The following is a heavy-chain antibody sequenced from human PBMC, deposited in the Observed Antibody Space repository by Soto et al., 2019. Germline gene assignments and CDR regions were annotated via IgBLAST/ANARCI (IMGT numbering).Heavy chain of an antibody. D-gene: IGHD1-26*01. CDR1: GVSISSYY. J-gene: IGHJ5*02. CDR3: ATQEVGGSYVYTFDP. Sequence: SETLSLTCTVSGVSISSYYWSWIRQPPGKGLEWIGYIYYSGSTNYNPSLKSRVTISVDTSKNQFSLKLSSVTAADTAVYYCATQEVGGSYVYTFDPWGQGTLVTV. V-gene: IGHV4-59*08. CDR2: IYYSGST.